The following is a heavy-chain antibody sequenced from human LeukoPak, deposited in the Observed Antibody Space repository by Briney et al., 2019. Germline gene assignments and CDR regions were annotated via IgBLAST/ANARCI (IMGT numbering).Heavy chain of an antibody. V-gene: IGHV1-18*01. CDR2: ISAYNGHT. CDR3: ARDQVVGATAGTFDY. D-gene: IGHD1-26*01. J-gene: IGHJ4*02. CDR1: GYTLTSYG. Sequence: ASVKVSCKASGYTLTSYGISWVRQAPGQGLEWMGWISAYNGHTNYAQKLQGRVTMTTDTTTSTAYMELGSLTSDDTAVYYCARDQVVGATAGTFDYWGQGTLVTVSS.